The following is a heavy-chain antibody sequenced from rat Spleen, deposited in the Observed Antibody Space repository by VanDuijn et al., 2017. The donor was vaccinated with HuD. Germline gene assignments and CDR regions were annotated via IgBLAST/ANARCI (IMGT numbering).Heavy chain of an antibody. Sequence: EVQLVESGGALVQPGRSMKLSCVASGFTFSNYDMAWVRQAPAKGLEWVASTDNDGSSILYGDSVKCRFTISRDNAKSILYLQMDSLRSEDTATYYCTTFERLYGGFAYWGQGTLVTVSS. D-gene: IGHD1-2*01. CDR2: TDNDGSSI. CDR1: GFTFSNYD. CDR3: TTFERLYGGFAY. J-gene: IGHJ3*01. V-gene: IGHV5-20*01.